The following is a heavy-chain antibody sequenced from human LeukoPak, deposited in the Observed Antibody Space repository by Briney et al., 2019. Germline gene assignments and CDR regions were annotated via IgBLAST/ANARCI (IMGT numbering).Heavy chain of an antibody. V-gene: IGHV4-30-2*01. Sequence: SQTLSLTCAVSGGSISSGGYSWSWIRQPPGKGLEWIGYIYHSGSTYYNPSLKSRVTISVDRSKNQFSLKLSSVTAADTAVYYCAREYYYDSSGYRYNWFDPWGQGTLVTVSS. CDR1: GGSISSGGYS. J-gene: IGHJ5*02. CDR2: IYHSGST. CDR3: AREYYYDSSGYRYNWFDP. D-gene: IGHD3-22*01.